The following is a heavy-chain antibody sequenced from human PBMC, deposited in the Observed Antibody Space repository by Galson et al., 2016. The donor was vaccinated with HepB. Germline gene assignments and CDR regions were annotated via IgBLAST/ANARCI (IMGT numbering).Heavy chain of an antibody. J-gene: IGHJ1*01. Sequence: SVKVSCKASGYMFTGYYMHWVRQAPGQGLEWIGWINPNSGGTDYAQEFQGRVTVTRDTSIRTAYMELSRLRSDDTAVYYCARGGDFWSGYFFQDWGQGTLVSVSS. CDR2: INPNSGGT. CDR3: ARGGDFWSGYFFQD. CDR1: GYMFTGYY. D-gene: IGHD3-3*01. V-gene: IGHV1-2*02.